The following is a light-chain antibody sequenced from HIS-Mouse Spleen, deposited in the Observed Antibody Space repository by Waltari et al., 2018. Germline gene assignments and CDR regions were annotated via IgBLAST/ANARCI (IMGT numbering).Light chain of an antibody. CDR3: MQALQTPFT. CDR1: QGLLHSNGYNY. V-gene: IGKV2-28*01. CDR2: LGS. J-gene: IGKJ3*01. Sequence: DIVMTQSPLSLPVTPGEPASISCRSSQGLLHSNGYNYLDWYLQKPGQSPQVLIYLGSNRASGVPDRFSGSGSGTDFTLKISRVEAEDVGVYYCMQALQTPFTFGPGTKVDIK.